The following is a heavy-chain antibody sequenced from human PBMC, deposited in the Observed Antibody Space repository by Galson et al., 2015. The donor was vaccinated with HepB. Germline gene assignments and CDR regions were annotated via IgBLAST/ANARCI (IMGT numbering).Heavy chain of an antibody. CDR1: GDSVSSKSAA. Sequence: CAISGDSVSSKSAAWNWIRQSPSRGLEWLGRTYYRSKWYNDYALSVKSRISINPDTSKNQFSLQLNSVTLEDTAMYFCARTSGNFDYWGQGTLVTVSS. D-gene: IGHD3-10*01. V-gene: IGHV6-1*01. CDR2: TYYRSKWYN. CDR3: ARTSGNFDY. J-gene: IGHJ4*02.